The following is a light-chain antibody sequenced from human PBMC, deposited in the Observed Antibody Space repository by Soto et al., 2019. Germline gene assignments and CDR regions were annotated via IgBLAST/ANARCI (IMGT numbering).Light chain of an antibody. V-gene: IGKV3-20*01. CDR3: QQYGSSPRIT. CDR2: GAS. J-gene: IGKJ4*01. CDR1: QSVSSSY. Sequence: EIVLTQSPATLSLSPWERATLSCRASQSVSSSYLAWYQQKPGQAPRLLIYGASSRATGIPDRFSGSGSGTDFTLTVSSLQSEDFAVYYCQQYGSSPRITFGGGTKVDIK.